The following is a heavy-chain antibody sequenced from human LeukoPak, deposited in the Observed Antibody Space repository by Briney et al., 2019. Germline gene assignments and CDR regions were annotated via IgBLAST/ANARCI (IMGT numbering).Heavy chain of an antibody. D-gene: IGHD3-22*01. J-gene: IGHJ4*02. Sequence: PGGSLRLSCAASGFTFSSYAMSWVRQAPGKGLEWVSIIGGSGGSTYYADSVKGRFTISRDNSKNTLYFQMNSLRAEDTAVYYCAKQCGPYYDSSAYYSDYWGQGTLVTVSS. CDR2: IGGSGGST. V-gene: IGHV3-23*01. CDR1: GFTFSSYA. CDR3: AKQCGPYYDSSAYYSDY.